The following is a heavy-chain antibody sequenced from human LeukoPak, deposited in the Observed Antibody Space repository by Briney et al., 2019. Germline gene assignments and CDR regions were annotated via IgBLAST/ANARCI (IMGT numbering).Heavy chain of an antibody. V-gene: IGHV3-66*01. CDR3: AIRGLSGYYYGMDV. Sequence: GGSLRLSCAASGFTVSRNYMSWARLAPGKGLEWVSIITSAGSTHYATSVKGRFTISRDNSKNTVYLQMNSLRAEDTAVYYCAIRGLSGYYYGMDVWGQGTTVTVSS. D-gene: IGHD3/OR15-3a*01. J-gene: IGHJ6*02. CDR1: GFTVSRNY. CDR2: ITSAGST.